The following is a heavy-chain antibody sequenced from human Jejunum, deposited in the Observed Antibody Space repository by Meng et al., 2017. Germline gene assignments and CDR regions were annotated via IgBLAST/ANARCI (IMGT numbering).Heavy chain of an antibody. V-gene: IGHV3-21*01. J-gene: IGHJ4*02. D-gene: IGHD6-13*01. Sequence: GESLKISCAASGFTFSSYSMNWVRQAPGKGLEWVSSISSTSSSIYYADSVKGRFTISRDNARNSLFLQMNSLRAEDTAVYYCAETKSSSWRLWGQGTLVTVSS. CDR2: ISSTSSSI. CDR3: AETKSSSWRL. CDR1: GFTFSSYS.